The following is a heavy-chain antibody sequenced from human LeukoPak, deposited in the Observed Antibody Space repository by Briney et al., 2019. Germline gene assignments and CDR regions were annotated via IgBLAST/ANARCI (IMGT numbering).Heavy chain of an antibody. CDR2: IYHSGST. J-gene: IGHJ3*02. D-gene: IGHD3-10*01. Sequence: SETLSLTCTVSGYSIGSGYYWGWIRQPPGKGLEWIGSIYHSGSTYYNPSLKSRVTISVDTSKNQFSLKLSSVTAADTAVYYCARDSGIGAFDIWGQGTMVTVSS. CDR3: ARDSGIGAFDI. V-gene: IGHV4-38-2*02. CDR1: GYSIGSGYY.